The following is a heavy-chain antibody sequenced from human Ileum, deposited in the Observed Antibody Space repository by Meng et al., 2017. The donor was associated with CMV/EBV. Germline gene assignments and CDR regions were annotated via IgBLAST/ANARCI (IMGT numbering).Heavy chain of an antibody. V-gene: IGHV3-74*03. J-gene: IGHJ6*02. CDR1: GFTFRNNW. CDR3: ARGPDCSRTSCYNYYFGMDV. D-gene: IGHD2-2*02. CDR2: INGDGSIR. Sequence: GESLKISCVPSGFTFRNNWMHWVRQAPGKGLVWVSRINGDGSIREYADSVKGRLTISRDNAKDTLYLQMNSLRAEDTAVYYCARGPDCSRTSCYNYYFGMDVWGQGTTVTVSS.